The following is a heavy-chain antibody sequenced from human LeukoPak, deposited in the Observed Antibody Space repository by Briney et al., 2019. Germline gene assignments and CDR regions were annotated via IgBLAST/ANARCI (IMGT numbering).Heavy chain of an antibody. Sequence: GGSLRLSCAASGFTFSSYSTNWVRQAPGKGLEWVSSISSSSSYIYYADSVKGRFTISRDNAKNSLYLQMNSLRAEDTAVYYCARDRGYYYGSGNDYWGQGTLVTVSS. D-gene: IGHD3-10*01. CDR1: GFTFSSYS. CDR2: ISSSSSYI. CDR3: ARDRGYYYGSGNDY. J-gene: IGHJ4*02. V-gene: IGHV3-21*01.